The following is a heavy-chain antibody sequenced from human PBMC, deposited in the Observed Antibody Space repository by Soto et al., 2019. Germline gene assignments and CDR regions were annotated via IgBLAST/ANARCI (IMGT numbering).Heavy chain of an antibody. CDR1: GFTLSSYG. V-gene: IGHV3-33*01. J-gene: IGHJ4*02. D-gene: IGHD3-22*01. Sequence: GRSLRLSCAASGFTLSSYGMHWVRQAPGKGLEWVAVIWYDGSNKYYADSVKGRFTISRDNSKNTLYLQMNSLRAEDTAVYYCARKTDLKYYYDRSGYFAYWGQGSLVTVSS. CDR3: ARKTDLKYYYDRSGYFAY. CDR2: IWYDGSNK.